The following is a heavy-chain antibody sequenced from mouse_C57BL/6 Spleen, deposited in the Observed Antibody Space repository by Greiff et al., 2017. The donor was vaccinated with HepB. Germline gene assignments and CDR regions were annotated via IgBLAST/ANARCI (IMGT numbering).Heavy chain of an antibody. CDR1: GYTFTDYN. V-gene: IGHV1-18*01. Sequence: VQLKQSGPELVKPGASVKIPCKASGYTFTDYNMDWVKQSHGKSLEWIGDINPNNGGTIYNQKFKGKATLTVDKSSSTAYMELRSLTSEDTAVYYCARWGARGAYWGQGTLVTVSA. D-gene: IGHD3-1*01. J-gene: IGHJ3*01. CDR3: ARWGARGAY. CDR2: INPNNGGT.